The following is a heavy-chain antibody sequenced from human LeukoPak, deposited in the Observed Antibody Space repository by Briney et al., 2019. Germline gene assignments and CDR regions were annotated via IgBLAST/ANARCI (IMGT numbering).Heavy chain of an antibody. D-gene: IGHD5-18*01. Sequence: SETLSLTCTVSGGSVSASNFYWSWIRQPPGKGLEWIGYIYYSGSTKYNPSLKSRVTISVDKSKNQFSLKPTSLTAADTAVYYCARPAGSGYWYYFDLWGQGTLVTVSS. CDR3: ARPAGSGYWYYFDL. V-gene: IGHV4-61*05. CDR2: IYYSGST. J-gene: IGHJ4*02. CDR1: GGSVSASNFY.